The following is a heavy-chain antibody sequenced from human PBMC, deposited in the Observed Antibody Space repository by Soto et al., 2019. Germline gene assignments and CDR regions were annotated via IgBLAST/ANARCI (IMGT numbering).Heavy chain of an antibody. Sequence: SETLSLTCTVSGASVISGGYCLSCIRQPPGNGLEWIAYIYHSGNTKYNPSLKNRVTISVDTSKNQFSLKLSSVTAADTAVYYCAREANCSGGSCSSSFWFDPWGRGTQVTVSS. CDR1: GASVISGGYC. V-gene: IGHV4-61*08. D-gene: IGHD2-15*01. J-gene: IGHJ5*02. CDR3: AREANCSGGSCSSSFWFDP. CDR2: IYHSGNT.